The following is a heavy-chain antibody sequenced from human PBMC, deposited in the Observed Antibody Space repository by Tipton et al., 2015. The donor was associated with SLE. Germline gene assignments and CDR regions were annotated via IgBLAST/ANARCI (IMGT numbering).Heavy chain of an antibody. V-gene: IGHV4-4*07. Sequence: TLSLTCTVSGGSISSYYWSWIRQPAGKGLEWIGRIYTSGSTNYNPSPKSRVTISVDTSKNQFSLKLSSVTAADTAVYYCARVPINSRIEAFDIWGQGTMVTVSS. CDR1: GGSISSYY. CDR3: ARVPINSRIEAFDI. CDR2: IYTSGST. D-gene: IGHD1-1*01. J-gene: IGHJ3*02.